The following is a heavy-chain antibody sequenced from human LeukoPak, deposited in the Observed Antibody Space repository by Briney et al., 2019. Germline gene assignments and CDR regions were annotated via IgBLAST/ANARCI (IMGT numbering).Heavy chain of an antibody. CDR2: IKQDGSEK. V-gene: IGHV3-7*01. D-gene: IGHD3-10*01. J-gene: IGHJ4*02. Sequence: GGSLRLSCAASGFTFSRYWMSWVRQAPGKGLEWVANIKQDGSEKYYVDSVKGRFTISRDNAKNSLYLQMNSLRAEDTAVYYCARVDGSPDYWGQGTLVTVSS. CDR3: ARVDGSPDY. CDR1: GFTFSRYW.